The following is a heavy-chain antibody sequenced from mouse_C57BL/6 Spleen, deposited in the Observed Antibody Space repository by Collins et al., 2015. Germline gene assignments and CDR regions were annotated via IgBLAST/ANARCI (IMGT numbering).Heavy chain of an antibody. Sequence: KISCKASGYTFTTYGMSWVKQAPGKGLKWMGWINTYSGVPTYADDFKGRFAFSLETSASTAYLQINNLKNEDTATYFCARGSSGFDYGMDYWGQGTSVTVSS. CDR1: GYTFTTYG. D-gene: IGHD3-2*02. CDR3: ARGSSGFDYGMDY. CDR2: INTYSGVP. J-gene: IGHJ4*01. V-gene: IGHV9-3*01.